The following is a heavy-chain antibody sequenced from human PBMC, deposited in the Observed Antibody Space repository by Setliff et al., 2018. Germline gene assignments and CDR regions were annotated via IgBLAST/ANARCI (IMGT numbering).Heavy chain of an antibody. J-gene: IGHJ4*02. D-gene: IGHD3-22*01. Sequence: ASVKVSCKTSGYPFTDYYIHWVRQAPGQGLEWMGWINAGNGDTKYSQKFQGRVTITRDTSACTAYMELSSLTSEDTAVYYCARRPYDSSGYFNYWGQGTLVTVSS. CDR1: GYPFTDYY. CDR2: INAGNGDT. CDR3: ARRPYDSSGYFNY. V-gene: IGHV1-3*01.